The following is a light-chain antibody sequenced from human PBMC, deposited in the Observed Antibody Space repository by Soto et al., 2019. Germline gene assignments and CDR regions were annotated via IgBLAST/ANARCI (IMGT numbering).Light chain of an antibody. CDR3: QQRSNWPPIT. Sequence: EVVLTQSPCTLSLSPGERATLSCRASQSVSSSYLAWYQQKPGQAPRLLIYGASSRATGIPDRFSGSGSGTDFTLTISSLEAEDFAVYYCQQRSNWPPITFGQGTRLEIK. V-gene: IGKV3D-20*02. J-gene: IGKJ5*01. CDR1: QSVSSSY. CDR2: GAS.